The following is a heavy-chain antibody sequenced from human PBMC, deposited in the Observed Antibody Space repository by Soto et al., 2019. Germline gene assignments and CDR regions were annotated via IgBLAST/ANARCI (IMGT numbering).Heavy chain of an antibody. D-gene: IGHD3-16*01. CDR2: IIPIFGTA. Sequence: SVKVSCKASGGTFSSYAISWVRQAPGQGLEWMGGIIPIFGTANYAQKFQGRVTITADESTSTAYMELSSLRSEDTAVYYCARDPGGVTSPGPLGMAVWGQGTTVTVSS. CDR3: ARDPGGVTSPGPLGMAV. CDR1: GGTFSSYA. V-gene: IGHV1-69*13. J-gene: IGHJ6*02.